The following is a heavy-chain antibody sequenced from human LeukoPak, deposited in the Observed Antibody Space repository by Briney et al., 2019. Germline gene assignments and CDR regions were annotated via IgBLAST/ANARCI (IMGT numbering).Heavy chain of an antibody. J-gene: IGHJ4*02. CDR2: ISGSGGST. D-gene: IGHD6-13*01. CDR3: AKDYSSSLTGDY. CDR1: GFTFSSYA. V-gene: IGHV3-23*01. Sequence: PGGSLRLSCAASGFTFSSYAMSWVRQAPGKGLEWVSAISGSGGSTYYADSVKGRFTISRDNSKDTLYLQMNSLRAEDTAVYYCAKDYSSSLTGDYWGQGTLVTVSS.